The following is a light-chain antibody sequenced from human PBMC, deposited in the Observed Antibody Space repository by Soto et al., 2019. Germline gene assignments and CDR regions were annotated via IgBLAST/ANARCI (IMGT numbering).Light chain of an antibody. CDR1: TSDIGGYDY. CDR3: SSHGGNSPYV. V-gene: IGLV2-8*01. Sequence: QSALTQPPSASGSHGQSVAISCTGTTSDIGGYDYVSWYQQHPGKAPKLMIYEVNKRPSGVPDRFSGSKSGNTASLTVSGLQAEDEADYYCSSHGGNSPYVFGTGTNVTVL. CDR2: EVN. J-gene: IGLJ1*01.